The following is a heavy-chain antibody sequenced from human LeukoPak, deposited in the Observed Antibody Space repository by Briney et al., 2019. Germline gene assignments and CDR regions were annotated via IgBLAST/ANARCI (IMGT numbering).Heavy chain of an antibody. CDR3: ARADSSGYGMSNFDY. CDR2: ISGSTTDI. CDR1: GFTFTAYT. Sequence: GGSLRLSCAASGFTFTAYTINWVRQAPGKGLEWVSYISGSTTDIYYADSVKGRFTISRDNAKNSLYLQMNSLRAEDTAVYYCARADSSGYGMSNFDYWGQGTLVTVSS. V-gene: IGHV3-21*01. D-gene: IGHD3-22*01. J-gene: IGHJ4*02.